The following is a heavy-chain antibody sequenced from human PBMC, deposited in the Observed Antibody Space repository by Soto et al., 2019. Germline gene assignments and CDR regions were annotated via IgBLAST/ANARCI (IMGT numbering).Heavy chain of an antibody. Sequence: SETLSLGCTVSGGSIRSGDYYWSWIRQTPERGLEWCGYVHYSGDTFYNPSLKSRATTSLDTSRNQFSLNLSSVTAAHSAVYYCAREIMAADHFDYWGQGALVTVS. V-gene: IGHV4-30-4*01. D-gene: IGHD6-13*01. J-gene: IGHJ4*02. CDR3: AREIMAADHFDY. CDR1: GGSIRSGDYY. CDR2: VHYSGDT.